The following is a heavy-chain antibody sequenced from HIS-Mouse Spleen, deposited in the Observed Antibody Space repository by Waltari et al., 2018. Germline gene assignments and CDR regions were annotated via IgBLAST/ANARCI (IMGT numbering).Heavy chain of an antibody. V-gene: IGHV2-26*01. CDR2: IFSNDEK. Sequence: QVTLKESGPVLVNPTETLTLTCTVSGFSLSTARMGVSWIRQPPGKALEWLAHIFSNDEKPYSTALKSRLNSAKDTSKSQVVRTMTNMDPVDTATYYCARVVRVLEWPSVGDYWGQGTLVTVSS. CDR1: GFSLSTARMG. J-gene: IGHJ4*02. D-gene: IGHD3-3*01. CDR3: ARVVRVLEWPSVGDY.